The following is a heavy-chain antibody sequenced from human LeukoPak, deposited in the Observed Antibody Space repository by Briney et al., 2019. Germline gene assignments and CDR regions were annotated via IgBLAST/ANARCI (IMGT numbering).Heavy chain of an antibody. CDR2: ISAYNGNT. CDR1: GYTFTSYG. V-gene: IGHV1-18*01. D-gene: IGHD6-13*01. Sequence: GASVKVSCKASGYTFTSYGISWVRQAPGQGLEWMGWISAYNGNTNYAQKLQGRLTMTTDTSTSIAYMELRSLRSDDTAVYYCARDQSVRLLQTSSTYFKHVFAIWGQGSMVTVSS. CDR3: ARDQSVRLLQTSSTYFKHVFAI. J-gene: IGHJ3*02.